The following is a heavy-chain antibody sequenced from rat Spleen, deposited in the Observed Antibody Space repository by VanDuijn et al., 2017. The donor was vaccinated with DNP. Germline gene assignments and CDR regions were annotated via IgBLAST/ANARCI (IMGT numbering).Heavy chain of an antibody. CDR1: GFTFSDYN. J-gene: IGHJ2*01. Sequence: EVQLVQSGGGLVQPERSLKLSCTASGFTFSDYNMAWVRQTPEKGLEWVATIISYGSRTYYRDSVKGRFTISRDNAESTLYLQMDSLRSEDSATYYCVRQDGYWGQGVMVTVSS. CDR2: IISYGSRT. CDR3: VRQDGY. V-gene: IGHV5S10*01.